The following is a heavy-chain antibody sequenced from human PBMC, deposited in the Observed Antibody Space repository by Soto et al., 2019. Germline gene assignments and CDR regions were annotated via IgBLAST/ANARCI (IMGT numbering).Heavy chain of an antibody. D-gene: IGHD3-22*01. Sequence: GASVKVSCKASGGLFSSYAISWVRQAPGQGLEWMGGIIPVFSTAYYAQKFQGRVTITADESTNTAYMELSSLRSEDTAIYYCARGGSGYVWFNEFWGQGSLVTVSS. J-gene: IGHJ4*02. CDR3: ARGGSGYVWFNEF. CDR2: IIPVFSTA. V-gene: IGHV1-69*13. CDR1: GGLFSSYA.